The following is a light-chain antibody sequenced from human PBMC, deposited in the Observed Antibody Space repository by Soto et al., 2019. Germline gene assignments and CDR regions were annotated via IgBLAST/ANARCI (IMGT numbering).Light chain of an antibody. V-gene: IGKV1-39*01. CDR2: GAS. CDR1: QIISSS. CDR3: QQSYSMPVA. Sequence: DIQMTQSPSSLSASVGDRVTITCRASQIISSSLNWYQQKPGKAPRLLIYGASSLQSGVPSRFSGSGSGTDFTLTISSLQPEDFVSYYCQQSYSMPVAFGGGTKV. J-gene: IGKJ4*01.